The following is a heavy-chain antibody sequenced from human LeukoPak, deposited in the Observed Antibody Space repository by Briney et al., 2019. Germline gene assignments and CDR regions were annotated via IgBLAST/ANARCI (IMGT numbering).Heavy chain of an antibody. Sequence: SETLSLTCAVYGGSFSGYYWSWIRQPPGKGLEWIGEINHSGSTNYNPSLKSRVTISVDTSKNQFSLKLSSVTAADTAVYYCARSKWLAYYYYMDVWGKGTTVTVSS. CDR1: GGSFSGYY. J-gene: IGHJ6*03. CDR2: INHSGST. D-gene: IGHD6-19*01. V-gene: IGHV4-34*01. CDR3: ARSKWLAYYYYMDV.